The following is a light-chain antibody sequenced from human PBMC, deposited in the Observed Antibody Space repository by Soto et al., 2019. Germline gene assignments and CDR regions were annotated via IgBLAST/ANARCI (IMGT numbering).Light chain of an antibody. J-gene: IGKJ5*01. Sequence: ENVLTQSPGTLSLSPGERATLSCRASQNVDSNYLAWYQQKPGQAPRLLIYGASSRATGIPDRFSGSGSGTDFTLTISRLEPEDFAVYYCQQYGSSLITFGQGTRLEI. CDR1: QNVDSNY. CDR3: QQYGSSLIT. CDR2: GAS. V-gene: IGKV3-20*01.